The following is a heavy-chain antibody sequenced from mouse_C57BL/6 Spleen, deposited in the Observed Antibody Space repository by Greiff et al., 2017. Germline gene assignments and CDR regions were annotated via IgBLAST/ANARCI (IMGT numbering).Heavy chain of an antibody. CDR2: ISSGGSYT. CDR1: GFTFSSYG. J-gene: IGHJ4*01. CDR3: ARPICYGNYEDYYAMGC. D-gene: IGHD2-1*01. V-gene: IGHV5-6*02. Sequence: EVKLVESGGDLVKPGGSLKLSCAASGFTFSSYGMSWVRQTPDKRLEWVATISSGGSYTYYPDSVKGRFTISRDNAKNTLYLQMSSLKSEDTAMYYSARPICYGNYEDYYAMGCWGQGTSVTVAS.